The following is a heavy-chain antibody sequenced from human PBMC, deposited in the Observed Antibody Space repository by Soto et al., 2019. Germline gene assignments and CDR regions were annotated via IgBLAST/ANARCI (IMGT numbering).Heavy chain of an antibody. CDR3: AKDRRPTYYYDSSGYHGPAY. V-gene: IGHV3-30*18. Sequence: PVGSLRLSCAASGFTFSSYGMHWVRQAPGKGLEWVAVISYDGSNKYYADSVKGRFTISRDNSKNTLYLQMNSLRAEDTAVYYCAKDRRPTYYYDSSGYHGPAYWGQGTLVTVSS. J-gene: IGHJ4*02. CDR2: ISYDGSNK. CDR1: GFTFSSYG. D-gene: IGHD3-22*01.